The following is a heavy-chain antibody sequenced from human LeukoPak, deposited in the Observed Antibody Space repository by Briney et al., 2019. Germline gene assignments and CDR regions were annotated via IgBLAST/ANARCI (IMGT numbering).Heavy chain of an antibody. CDR2: INPSGGST. Sequence: GASVKVSCKASGYTFTSYYMHWVRQAPGQGLEWMGIINPSGGSTSYAQNFQGGVTITRDTSASTAYMELSSLRSEDTAVYYCARGLDYGGDHWGQGTLVTVSS. V-gene: IGHV1-46*01. CDR3: ARGLDYGGDH. D-gene: IGHD4-23*01. CDR1: GYTFTSYY. J-gene: IGHJ5*02.